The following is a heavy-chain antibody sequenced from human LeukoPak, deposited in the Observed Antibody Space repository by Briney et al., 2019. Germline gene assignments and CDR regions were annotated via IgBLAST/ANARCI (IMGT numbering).Heavy chain of an antibody. V-gene: IGHV3-15*01. CDR2: IKSKADGGTA. CDR3: TTYNDKDAFNI. CDR1: GFTFGKDW. Sequence: GGSLRLSCAASGFTFGKDWMSWVRQAPGKGLEWVGRIKSKADGGTADYATPVKGRFTISRDDSKNTLYLQMNSLKTEDTAVYYCTTYNDKDAFNIWAKGQWSPSLQ. D-gene: IGHD1-1*01. J-gene: IGHJ3*02.